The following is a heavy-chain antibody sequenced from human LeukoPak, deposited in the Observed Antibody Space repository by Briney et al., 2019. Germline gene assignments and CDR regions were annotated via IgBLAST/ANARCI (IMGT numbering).Heavy chain of an antibody. CDR3: ARQGIAAAGTNLGFDY. D-gene: IGHD6-13*01. V-gene: IGHV4-31*03. J-gene: IGHJ4*02. Sequence: PSETLSLTCTVSGGSISSGGYYWSWIRQHPGKGLGWIGYIYYIGSTYYNPSLKSRVTISVDTSKNQFSLKLSSVTAADTAVYYCARQGIAAAGTNLGFDYWGQGTLVTVSS. CDR1: GGSISSGGYY. CDR2: IYYIGST.